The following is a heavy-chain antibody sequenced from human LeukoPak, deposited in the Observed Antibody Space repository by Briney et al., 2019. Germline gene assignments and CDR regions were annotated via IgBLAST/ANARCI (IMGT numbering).Heavy chain of an antibody. CDR3: VRQDWRCCSGGSCLPGAFDI. CDR1: EFTVSSNC. Sequence: GGSLRLSCAASEFTVSSNCMSWVRQASGKGLEWVSVIYNSGSTYYADSVKGRFTISRDKSKNTLHLQMNSLRAEDTAVYYCVRQDWRCCSGGSCLPGAFDIWGQGTMVTVSS. CDR2: IYNSGST. V-gene: IGHV3-66*04. D-gene: IGHD2-15*01. J-gene: IGHJ3*02.